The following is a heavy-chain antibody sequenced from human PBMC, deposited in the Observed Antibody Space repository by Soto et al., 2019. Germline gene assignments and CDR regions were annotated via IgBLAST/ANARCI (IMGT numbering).Heavy chain of an antibody. CDR1: GYTFTSYY. J-gene: IGHJ3*02. D-gene: IGHD3-22*01. V-gene: IGHV1-46*01. Sequence: XSVKVSGKASGYTFTSYYMHWVRQAPGQGLEWMGIINPSGGSTSYAQKFQGRVTMTRDTSTSTVYMELSSLRSEDTAVYYCARDRFLRIAMIEVVTDDAFDIWGQGTMVTVSS. CDR2: INPSGGST. CDR3: ARDRFLRIAMIEVVTDDAFDI.